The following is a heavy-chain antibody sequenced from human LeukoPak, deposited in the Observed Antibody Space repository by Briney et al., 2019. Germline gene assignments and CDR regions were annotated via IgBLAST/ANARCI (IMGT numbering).Heavy chain of an antibody. CDR3: AKALFSTMVRGVIIV. CDR2: ISWNSGSI. D-gene: IGHD3-10*01. V-gene: IGHV3-9*01. CDR1: GFTFDDYA. J-gene: IGHJ4*02. Sequence: GGSLRLSCAASGFTFDDYAMHWVRQATGKGLEWVSGISWNSGSIGYADSVKGRFTISRDNAKNSLYLQMNSLRAEDTALYYCAKALFSTMVRGVIIVWGQGTLVTVSS.